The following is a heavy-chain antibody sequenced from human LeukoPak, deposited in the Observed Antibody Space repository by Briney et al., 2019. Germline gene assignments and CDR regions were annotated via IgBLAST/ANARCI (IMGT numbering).Heavy chain of an antibody. CDR1: GFTFSSYW. V-gene: IGHV3-74*01. Sequence: GGSLRLSCAASGFTFSSYWMHWVRQAPEKGLVWVSRINSDGSSTSYADSVKGRFTISRDNAKNTLYLQMNSLRAEDTAVYYCARDDYGDYQFDCWGQGTLVTVSS. CDR2: INSDGSST. CDR3: ARDDYGDYQFDC. D-gene: IGHD4-17*01. J-gene: IGHJ4*02.